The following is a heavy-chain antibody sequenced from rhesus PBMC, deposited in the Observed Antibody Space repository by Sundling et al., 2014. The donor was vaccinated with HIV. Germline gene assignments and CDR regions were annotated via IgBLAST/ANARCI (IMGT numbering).Heavy chain of an antibody. V-gene: IGHV1S2*01. Sequence: QVQLVQSGAEVKKPGSSVKVSCKASGYTFTDYYMHWVRQAPRQGLEWMGWINPYNGNTKYAQKFQGRVTMTRDTSTSTAYMELSSLRSEDTAVYYCARGPKADDYGYYLDYYGLDSWGQGVVVTVSS. J-gene: IGHJ6*01. CDR3: ARGPKADDYGYYLDYYGLDS. CDR2: INPYNGNT. CDR1: GYTFTDYY. D-gene: IGHD3-9*01.